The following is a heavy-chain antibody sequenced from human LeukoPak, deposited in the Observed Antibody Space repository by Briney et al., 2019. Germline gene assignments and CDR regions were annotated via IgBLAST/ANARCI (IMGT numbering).Heavy chain of an antibody. D-gene: IGHD2-2*01. CDR2: IYTSGST. J-gene: IGHJ3*02. CDR3: ARDPTYRDAFDI. Sequence: SSETLSLTCTVSGGSISGGSYYWSWIRQPAGKGLEWIGRIYTSGSTNYNPSLKSRVTISVDTSKNQFSLKLSSVTAADTAVYYCARDPTYRDAFDIWGQGTMVTVSS. V-gene: IGHV4-61*02. CDR1: GGSISGGSYY.